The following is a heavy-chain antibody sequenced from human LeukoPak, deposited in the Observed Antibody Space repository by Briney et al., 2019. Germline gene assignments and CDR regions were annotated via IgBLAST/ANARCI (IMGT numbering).Heavy chain of an antibody. CDR2: FEPEDSET. CDR1: GFSLTELS. D-gene: IGHD2-8*01. CDR3: ATLLYSSGHDDY. V-gene: IGHV1-24*01. J-gene: IGHJ4*02. Sequence: GASVKVSRKVSGFSLTELSMHWVRQAPGKGLEWMGGFEPEDSETVYAQSFQGRLTMTEDTSTGTAYMELTSLTSEDTAIYFCATLLYSSGHDDYWGQGTLVTVSS.